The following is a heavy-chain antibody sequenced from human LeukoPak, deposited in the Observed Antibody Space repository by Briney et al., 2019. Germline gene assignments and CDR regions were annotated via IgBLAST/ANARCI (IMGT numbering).Heavy chain of an antibody. Sequence: PSQTLSLTCTVSGGSINSGDNYWSWIRQPPGKGLEWIGFVYYRGTTYSNPSLKSRVSISVDTSRNQFSLKLSSVTAADTAVYYCARIQGNNWYCWDYFDYWGQGSLVSVSS. CDR3: ARIQGNNWYCWDYFDY. CDR2: VYYRGTT. D-gene: IGHD6-13*01. CDR1: GGSINSGDNY. V-gene: IGHV4-30-4*01. J-gene: IGHJ4*02.